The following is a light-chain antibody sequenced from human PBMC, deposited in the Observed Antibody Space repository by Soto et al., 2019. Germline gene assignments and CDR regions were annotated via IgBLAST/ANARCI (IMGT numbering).Light chain of an antibody. CDR2: DAS. Sequence: AIQMTQSPSSLTASVGDRVTITCRASQGIGNDLGWYQQKPGKAPKLLIYDASILQSGVPSRFSGSGSGTDFTLIISSLQPQDFATYYCLRDYHGWTFGQGTKVEIK. CDR1: QGIGND. CDR3: LRDYHGWT. V-gene: IGKV1-6*01. J-gene: IGKJ1*01.